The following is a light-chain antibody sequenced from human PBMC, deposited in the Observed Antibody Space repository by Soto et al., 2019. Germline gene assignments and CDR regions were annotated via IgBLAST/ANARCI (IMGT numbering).Light chain of an antibody. V-gene: IGKV1-5*03. J-gene: IGKJ1*01. CDR1: QSISSW. CDR3: QQLGT. CDR2: KAS. Sequence: DIQMTQSPSTLSASVGDRATITCRASQSISSWLAWYQQKPGKAPKLLIYKASSLESGVPSRFSGSGSGTEFTLTISSLQPDDFATYYCQQLGTFGQGTKVDIK.